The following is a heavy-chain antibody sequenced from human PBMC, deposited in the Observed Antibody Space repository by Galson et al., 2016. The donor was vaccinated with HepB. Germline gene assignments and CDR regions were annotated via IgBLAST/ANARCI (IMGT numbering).Heavy chain of an antibody. CDR3: ARDIGGYGSC. CDR2: INIDGSTT. D-gene: IGHD6-19*01. Sequence: SLRLSCAASGFTFSSFWMHWVRQVPGKGLVWVSRINIDGSTTDYADSVKGRFTISRDNAKNTLYLQMNSLRAEDTDLYYCARDIGGYGSCWGQGTLVTVSS. V-gene: IGHV3-74*01. J-gene: IGHJ4*02. CDR1: GFTFSSFW.